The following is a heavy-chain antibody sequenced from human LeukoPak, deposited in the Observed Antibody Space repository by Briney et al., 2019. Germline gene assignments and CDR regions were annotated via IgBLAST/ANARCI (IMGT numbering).Heavy chain of an antibody. J-gene: IGHJ4*02. CDR3: ARDVSCSGGSCADY. CDR1: GGSISSYY. V-gene: IGHV4-59*01. Sequence: SSETLSLTCTVSGGSISSYYWSWIRQPPGKGLEWIGYIYYSGSTNYNPSLKSRVTISVDTSKHQFSLKLSSVTAADTAVYYCARDVSCSGGSCADYWGQGTLVTVSS. D-gene: IGHD2-15*01. CDR2: IYYSGST.